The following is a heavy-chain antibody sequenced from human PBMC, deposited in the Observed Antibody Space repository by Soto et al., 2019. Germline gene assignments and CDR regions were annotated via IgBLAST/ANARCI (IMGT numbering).Heavy chain of an antibody. D-gene: IGHD1-26*01. J-gene: IGHJ4*02. CDR3: ATALSGSYDNGFDY. CDR2: FDPEDGET. Sequence: QVQLVQSGAEVKKPGASVKVSCKVSGYTLTELSMHWVRQAPGKGLEWMGGFDPEDGETMYAQKFQGRVTMTEDTSTDTAYMELSSLRSEDTAVYYCATALSGSYDNGFDYWGQGTLVIVSS. CDR1: GYTLTELS. V-gene: IGHV1-24*01.